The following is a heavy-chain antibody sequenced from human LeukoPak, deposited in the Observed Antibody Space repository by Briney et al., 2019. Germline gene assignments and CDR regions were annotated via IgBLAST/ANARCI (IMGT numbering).Heavy chain of an antibody. CDR2: ISDYSGNT. D-gene: IGHD6-13*01. CDR1: GYTFSTYG. V-gene: IGHV1-18*01. CDR3: ARSWYDHTTNFDY. J-gene: IGHJ4*02. Sequence: ASVKVSCKASGYTFSTYGISWVRQAPGQGPEWMGWISDYSGNTNYAQNLKGRVTLTTDTSTSTAYMELRSLRSDDTAVYYCARSWYDHTTNFDYWGQGTLVTVSS.